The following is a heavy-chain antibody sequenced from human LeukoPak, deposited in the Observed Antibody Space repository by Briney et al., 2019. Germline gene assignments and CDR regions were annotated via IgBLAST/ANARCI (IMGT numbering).Heavy chain of an antibody. CDR2: ISWNSGSI. CDR3: AKDIARYYYYYGMDV. J-gene: IGHJ6*02. Sequence: GGSLRLSCAASRFTFDDYAMHWVRQAPGKGLEWVSGISWNSGSIGYADSVKGRFTISRDNAKNSLYLQMNSLRAEDTALYYCAKDIARYYYYYGMDVWGQGTTVTVSS. V-gene: IGHV3-9*01. CDR1: RFTFDDYA.